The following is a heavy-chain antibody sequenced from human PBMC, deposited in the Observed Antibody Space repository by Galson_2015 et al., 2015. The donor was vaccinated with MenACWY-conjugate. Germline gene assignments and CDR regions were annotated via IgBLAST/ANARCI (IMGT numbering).Heavy chain of an antibody. CDR2: ISYDGSDT. Sequence: SLRLSCAASRFIFSSYEMHWVRQAPGKGLEWVAVISYDGSDTYYADSVKGRFTISRDNSKNTMYLQMNSLRTEDTAIYYCAKDGLLGLVILGYVDNWGQGTLVTVSS. V-gene: IGHV3-30*18. J-gene: IGHJ4*02. D-gene: IGHD3/OR15-3a*01. CDR3: AKDGLLGLVILGYVDN. CDR1: RFIFSSYE.